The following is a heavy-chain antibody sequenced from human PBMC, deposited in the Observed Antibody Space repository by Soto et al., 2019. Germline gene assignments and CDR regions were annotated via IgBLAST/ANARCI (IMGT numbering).Heavy chain of an antibody. Sequence: GGSLRLSCAASGFKFSNYTMSWVRQAPGKGLEWVSLISATGGGTYYADSVKGRFTISRDNSHNTLYLQVHSLTAEDTAVYYCAKDRRAGGNSAFYFDFWGQGAQVTVSS. CDR1: GFKFSNYT. V-gene: IGHV3-23*01. J-gene: IGHJ4*02. CDR3: AKDRRAGGNSAFYFDF. D-gene: IGHD3-16*01. CDR2: ISATGGGT.